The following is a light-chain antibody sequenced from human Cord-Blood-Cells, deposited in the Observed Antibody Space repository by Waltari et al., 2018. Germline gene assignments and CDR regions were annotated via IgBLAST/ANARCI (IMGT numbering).Light chain of an antibody. CDR3: SSYTSSSTYV. Sequence: QSPLTPPASVSGSPGPSLTIPCTGTCSDVGGCNYVSWYQQHPGNAPKLMIYDFSKRPSGVSNRFSGSKSGNTASLTISGLQAEDEADYYCSSYTSSSTYVFGTGTKVTVL. J-gene: IGLJ1*01. V-gene: IGLV2-14*01. CDR2: DFS. CDR1: CSDVGGCNY.